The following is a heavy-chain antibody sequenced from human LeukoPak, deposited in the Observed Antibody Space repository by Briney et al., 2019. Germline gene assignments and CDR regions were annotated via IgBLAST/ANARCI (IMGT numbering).Heavy chain of an antibody. D-gene: IGHD6-19*01. CDR2: ISSNGGST. CDR1: GFTFTSYP. Sequence: GGSLRLSCAASGFTFTSYPMHWVRQAPGKGLEYVSAISSNGGSTYYAHSVKGRFTISRDNAKNSLYLQMNSLRAEDTAVYYCARATSSGWYLEGSFDYWGQGTLVTVSS. CDR3: ARATSSGWYLEGSFDY. V-gene: IGHV3-64*01. J-gene: IGHJ4*02.